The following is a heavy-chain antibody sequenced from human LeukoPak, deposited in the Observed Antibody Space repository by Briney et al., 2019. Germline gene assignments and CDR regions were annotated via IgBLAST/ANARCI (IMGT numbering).Heavy chain of an antibody. Sequence: GGSLRLSCAASGFTFSSYSMNWVRQAPGKGLEWVSSISTSSSYIFYADSLKGRFTISRDNAKKSMYPQMNSLRADDTAVYYCARLRYGDYAMDYWGQGTLVTVSS. D-gene: IGHD4-17*01. J-gene: IGHJ4*02. CDR2: ISTSSSYI. CDR1: GFTFSSYS. CDR3: ARLRYGDYAMDY. V-gene: IGHV3-21*01.